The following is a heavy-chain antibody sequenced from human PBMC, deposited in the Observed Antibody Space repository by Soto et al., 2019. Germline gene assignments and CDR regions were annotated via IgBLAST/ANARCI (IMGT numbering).Heavy chain of an antibody. CDR1: GGSFSGYY. J-gene: IGHJ5*02. V-gene: IGHV4-34*01. D-gene: IGHD3-10*01. CDR3: ARGKNYYGSGSYYRNWFDP. Sequence: PSETLSLTCAVYGGSFSGYYCSWIRQPPGKGLEWIGEINHSGSTNYNPSLKSRVTISVDTSKNQFSLKLSSVTAADTAVYYCARGKNYYGSGSYYRNWFDPWGQGTLVTVSS. CDR2: INHSGST.